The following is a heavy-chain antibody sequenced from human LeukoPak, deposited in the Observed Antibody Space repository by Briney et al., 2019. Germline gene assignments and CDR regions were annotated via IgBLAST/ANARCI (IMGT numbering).Heavy chain of an antibody. D-gene: IGHD2-15*01. CDR2: FFRGGST. CDR1: GFNVSNNY. Sequence: GGSLRLSCAASGFNVSNNYMTWVRQAPGKGLEWVSVFFRGGSTYYADSVQGRFTISRDNSKNTVYLQMNSLRGEDTAVYYCASRDPCSGGSCYGLGYWGQGTLVTVSS. J-gene: IGHJ4*02. CDR3: ASRDPCSGGSCYGLGY. V-gene: IGHV3-66*01.